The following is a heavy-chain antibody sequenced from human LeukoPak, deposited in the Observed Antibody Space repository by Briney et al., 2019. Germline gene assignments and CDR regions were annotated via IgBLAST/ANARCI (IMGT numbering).Heavy chain of an antibody. CDR3: ATRIAVAGSLDY. J-gene: IGHJ4*02. V-gene: IGHV4-39*07. Sequence: PSETLSLTCTVSGDSISSSSYYWGWIRQPPGKGLEWIGSIYYSGSTYYNPSLKSRVTISVDTSKNQFSLKLSSVTAADTAVYYCATRIAVAGSLDYWGQGTLVTVSS. CDR2: IYYSGST. CDR1: GDSISSSSYY. D-gene: IGHD6-19*01.